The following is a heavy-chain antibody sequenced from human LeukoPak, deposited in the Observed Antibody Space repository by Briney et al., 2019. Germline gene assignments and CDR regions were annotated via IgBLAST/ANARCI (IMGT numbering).Heavy chain of an antibody. CDR3: ARDADGDHDHFDY. V-gene: IGHV4-31*03. D-gene: IGHD4-17*01. J-gene: IGHJ4*02. CDR2: IYYSGST. CDR1: GGSISSGGYY. Sequence: SETLSLTCTVSGGSISSGGYYWSWIRQHPGKGLEWIGYIYYSGSTYYNPSLKSRVTISVDTSKNQFSLKLSSVTAADTAVYYCARDADGDHDHFDYWGQGTLVTVSS.